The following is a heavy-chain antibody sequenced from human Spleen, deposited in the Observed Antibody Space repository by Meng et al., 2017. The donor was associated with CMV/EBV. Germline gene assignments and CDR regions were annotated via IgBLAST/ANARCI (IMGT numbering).Heavy chain of an antibody. J-gene: IGHJ4*02. CDR1: GFTVSRSY. Sequence: GGSLRLSCAASGFTVSRSYMYWVRQAPGKGLEWVSVIYSGGSTYYADSVKGRFTISRDNSKNTLYLQMNSLTVEDTAIYYCAIIPVGYSGYDSFDHWGQGTLVTVSS. V-gene: IGHV3-53*01. CDR3: AIIPVGYSGYDSFDH. D-gene: IGHD5-12*01. CDR2: IYSGGST.